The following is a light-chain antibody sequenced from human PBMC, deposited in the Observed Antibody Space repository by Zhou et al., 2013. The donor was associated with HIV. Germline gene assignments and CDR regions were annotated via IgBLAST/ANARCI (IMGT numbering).Light chain of an antibody. CDR2: GAS. CDR3: LQYNNWPRA. J-gene: IGKJ1*01. Sequence: EIVLTQSPATLSLSPGERATLSCRASQSVSSNLAWYQQKPGQAPRLLIYGASTRATGIPARFSGTGSGTDFTLTISSMQSEDFAVYYCLQYNNWPRAFGQGTKVEI. V-gene: IGKV3-15*01. CDR1: QSVSSN.